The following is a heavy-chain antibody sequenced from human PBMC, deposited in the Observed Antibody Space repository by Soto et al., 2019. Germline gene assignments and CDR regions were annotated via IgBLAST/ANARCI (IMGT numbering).Heavy chain of an antibody. CDR2: ISGSGRET. Sequence: GSLQLSGAAPGFTFSTYAMSWVRQAPGKGLEWVSGISGSGRETYYADSVKGRFTVSRDNSKNTLYVQMNSLRAEDTAVYYCAKMEYVSNGMDVWGQGTTVTVSS. J-gene: IGHJ6*02. V-gene: IGHV3-23*01. CDR1: GFTFSTYA. CDR3: AKMEYVSNGMDV. D-gene: IGHD1-1*01.